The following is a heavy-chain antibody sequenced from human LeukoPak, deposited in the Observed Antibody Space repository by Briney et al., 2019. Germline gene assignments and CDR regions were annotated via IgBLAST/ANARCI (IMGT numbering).Heavy chain of an antibody. Sequence: PGGSLRLSCAASGFTFSSYAMSWVRQAPGKGLGWVSAISGSGGSTYYADSVKGRFTISRDNSKNTLYLQMNSLRAEDTAVYYCTKDAYSSSFFDYWGQGTLVTVSS. D-gene: IGHD6-6*01. V-gene: IGHV3-23*01. CDR3: TKDAYSSSFFDY. CDR2: ISGSGGST. J-gene: IGHJ4*02. CDR1: GFTFSSYA.